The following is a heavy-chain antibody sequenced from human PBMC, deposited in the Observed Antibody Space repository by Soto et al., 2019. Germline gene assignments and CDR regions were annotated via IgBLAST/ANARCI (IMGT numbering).Heavy chain of an antibody. D-gene: IGHD4-17*01. CDR1: GFTFDDYA. CDR2: ISWNSGSI. Sequence: EVQLVESGGGLVQPGRSLRLSCAASGFTFDDYAMHWVRQAPGKGLEWVSGISWNSGSIGYADSVKGRFTISRDNAKNSLYLQMNSLRAEDTALYYCAMSMTSNAFDIWGQGTMVTVSS. CDR3: AMSMTSNAFDI. J-gene: IGHJ3*02. V-gene: IGHV3-9*01.